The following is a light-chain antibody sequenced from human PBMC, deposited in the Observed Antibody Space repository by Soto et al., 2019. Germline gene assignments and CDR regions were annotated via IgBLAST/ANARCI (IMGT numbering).Light chain of an antibody. CDR1: SSDVGSYNL. CDR3: CSYAGSSTSVV. CDR2: EVS. V-gene: IGLV2-23*02. Sequence: SQAGSESGSPGQPITISCTGTSSDVGSYNLVSWYQQHPGKAPKLMIYEVSKRPSGVSNRFSGSKSGNTASLTISGLQAEDEADYYCCSYAGSSTSVVFGGGTQLTVL. J-gene: IGLJ2*01.